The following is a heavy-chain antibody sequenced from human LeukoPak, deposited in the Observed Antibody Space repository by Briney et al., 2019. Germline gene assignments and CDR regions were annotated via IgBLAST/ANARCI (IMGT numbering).Heavy chain of an antibody. Sequence: GGSLRLSCAASGFTFSSYGMHWVRQAPGKGLEWVSSISSSSSYIYYADSVKGRFTISRDNAKDSLYLQMNSLRAEDTAVYYCARDSHSSSSGSYWGQGTLVTVSS. CDR1: GFTFSSYG. CDR2: ISSSSSYI. V-gene: IGHV3-21*01. D-gene: IGHD6-6*01. CDR3: ARDSHSSSSGSY. J-gene: IGHJ4*02.